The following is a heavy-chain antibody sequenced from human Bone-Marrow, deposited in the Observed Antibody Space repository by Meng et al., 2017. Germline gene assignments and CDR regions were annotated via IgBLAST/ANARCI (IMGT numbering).Heavy chain of an antibody. Sequence: ASVKVSCKASGYTFTSYDINWVRQATGQGLEWMGWMNPNSGNTGYAQKFQGRVTMTRNTSISTAYTELSSLRSEDTAVYYCARTSGTVTYYYYYYGMDVWGQGTTVTVSS. CDR1: GYTFTSYD. J-gene: IGHJ6*02. V-gene: IGHV1-8*01. CDR3: ARTSGTVTYYYYYYGMDV. D-gene: IGHD4-17*01. CDR2: MNPNSGNT.